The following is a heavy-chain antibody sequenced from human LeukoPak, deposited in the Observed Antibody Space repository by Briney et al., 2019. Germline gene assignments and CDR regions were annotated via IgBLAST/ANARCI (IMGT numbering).Heavy chain of an antibody. J-gene: IGHJ2*01. D-gene: IGHD6-13*01. CDR3: ARISSWNWYFDL. Sequence: SETLSLTCTVSGGSISSYYWSWIRQPPGKGLGWIGYIYYSGSTNYNPSLKSRVTISVDTSKNQFSLKLSSVTAADTAVYYCARISSWNWYFDLWGRGTLVTVSS. CDR2: IYYSGST. V-gene: IGHV4-59*01. CDR1: GGSISSYY.